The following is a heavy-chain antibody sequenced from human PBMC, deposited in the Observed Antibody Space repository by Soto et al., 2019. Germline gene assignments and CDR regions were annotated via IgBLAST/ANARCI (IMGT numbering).Heavy chain of an antibody. J-gene: IGHJ6*02. CDR1: GYTFTSYY. D-gene: IGHD5-12*01. Sequence: ASVKVSCKASGYTFTSYYMHWVRQAPGQGLEWMGIINPSGGSTSYAQKFQGRVTMTRDTSTSTVYMELSSLRSEDTAVYYCARDIPHLVATMWYYYYGKGVWGQGTTVTVSS. CDR2: INPSGGST. V-gene: IGHV1-46*01. CDR3: ARDIPHLVATMWYYYYGKGV.